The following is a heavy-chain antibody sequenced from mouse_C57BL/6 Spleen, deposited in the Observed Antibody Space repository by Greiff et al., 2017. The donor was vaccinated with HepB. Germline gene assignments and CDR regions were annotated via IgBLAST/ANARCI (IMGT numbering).Heavy chain of an antibody. V-gene: IGHV1-54*01. CDR3: ARSLYYSNYVGNFDV. Sequence: VQLQQSGAELVRPGTSVKVSCKASGYAFTNYLIEWVKQRPGQGLEWIGVINPGSGGTNYNEKFKGKATLTADKSSSTAYMQLSSLTSEDSAVYFCARSLYYSNYVGNFDVWGTGTTVTVSS. CDR2: INPGSGGT. CDR1: GYAFTNYL. D-gene: IGHD2-5*01. J-gene: IGHJ1*03.